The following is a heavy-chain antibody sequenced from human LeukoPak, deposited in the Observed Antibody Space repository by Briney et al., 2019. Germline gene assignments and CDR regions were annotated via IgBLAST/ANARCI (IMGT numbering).Heavy chain of an antibody. J-gene: IGHJ6*02. Sequence: ASVKVSCKVSGYTLTELSMHCVRQAPGKGLEWMGGFDPEDGETIYAQKFQGRVTMTEDTSTDTAYMELSSLRSEDTAVYYCAPIAAAGLHYGMDVWGQGTTVTVSS. V-gene: IGHV1-24*01. D-gene: IGHD6-13*01. CDR2: FDPEDGET. CDR1: GYTLTELS. CDR3: APIAAAGLHYGMDV.